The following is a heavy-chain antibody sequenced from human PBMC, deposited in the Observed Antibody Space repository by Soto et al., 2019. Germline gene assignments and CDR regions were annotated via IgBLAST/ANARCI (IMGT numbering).Heavy chain of an antibody. CDR1: GFTFSSYA. J-gene: IGHJ4*02. CDR3: ARGGGYCSGGSCYDFDY. Sequence: QVQLVESGGGVVQPGRSLRLSCAASGFTFSSYAMHWVRQAPGKGLEWVAVISYDGSNKYSADSVKGRFTISRDNSKNTLYLQMNSLRAEDTAVYYCARGGGYCSGGSCYDFDYWGQGTLVTVSS. V-gene: IGHV3-30-3*01. D-gene: IGHD2-15*01. CDR2: ISYDGSNK.